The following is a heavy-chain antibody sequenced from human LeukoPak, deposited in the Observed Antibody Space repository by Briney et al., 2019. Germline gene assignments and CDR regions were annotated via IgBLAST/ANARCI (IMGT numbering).Heavy chain of an antibody. J-gene: IGHJ4*02. D-gene: IGHD5-12*01. CDR3: AKGAYDYIEIAYFDS. CDR1: GFTSTKYA. Sequence: GGSLRLSCAASGFTSTKYAMNWVRQAPGKGLEWVSVLIGSSGSTDYADSVKGRFTMSRDISKNTLFLQMSSLRAEDTAIYYCAKGAYDYIEIAYFDSWGQGTLVTVSS. V-gene: IGHV3-23*01. CDR2: LIGSSGST.